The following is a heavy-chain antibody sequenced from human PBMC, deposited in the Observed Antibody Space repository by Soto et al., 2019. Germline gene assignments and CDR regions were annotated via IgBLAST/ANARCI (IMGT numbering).Heavy chain of an antibody. CDR2: IWFDGSEK. D-gene: IGHD3-16*01. J-gene: IGHJ4*02. Sequence: GGSLRLSCAASGFTFSSYGMHWVRQAPGKGLEWVAVIWFDGSEKYYADFVKGRFTISRDNSKDTLYLQMNTLRAEDTAVYYCARDMSYFDHWGQGALVTVSS. V-gene: IGHV3-33*01. CDR3: ARDMSYFDH. CDR1: GFTFSSYG.